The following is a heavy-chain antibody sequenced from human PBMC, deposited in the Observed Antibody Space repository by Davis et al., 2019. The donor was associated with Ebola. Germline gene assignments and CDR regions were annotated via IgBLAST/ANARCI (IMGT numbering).Heavy chain of an antibody. CDR1: GVSISRHY. J-gene: IGHJ4*02. D-gene: IGHD3-10*01. CDR3: SERGSSV. Sequence: PSETLSLTCTVSGVSISRHYWSWIRQPPGKRLEWIGSIYYTGNAYYNSSLASRDTISVDTSKNQFSLKLTSVTAADTAMYYCSERGSSVWGQGTLVTVSS. V-gene: IGHV4-59*03. CDR2: IYYTGNA.